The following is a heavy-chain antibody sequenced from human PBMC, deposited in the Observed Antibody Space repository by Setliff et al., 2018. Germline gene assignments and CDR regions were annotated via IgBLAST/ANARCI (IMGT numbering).Heavy chain of an antibody. CDR3: ARAGVAASGRKGVFEY. J-gene: IGHJ4*02. V-gene: IGHV1-46*01. Sequence: GASVKVSCKASGYAFTSYYMYWVRQAPGQGLEWMGTINTGGGSASIVDQFQGRVTMTRDTSTSTIYLELTSLRSDDTAVYYCARAGVAASGRKGVFEYWGQGTAVTVSS. D-gene: IGHD6-13*01. CDR2: INTGGGSA. CDR1: GYAFTSYY.